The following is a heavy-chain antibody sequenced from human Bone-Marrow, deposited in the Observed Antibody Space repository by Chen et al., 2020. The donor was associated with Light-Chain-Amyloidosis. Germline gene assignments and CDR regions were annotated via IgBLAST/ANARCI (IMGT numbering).Heavy chain of an antibody. Sequence: EVQLEQSGPEVKKPGESLKISCKGSGSTFPNYWIGWGRQMPGKGLEWVGVIYPDDSDARDSPSFEGQVTISADKSITTAYLQWRSLKASDTAMYYCARRRDGYNFDYWGQGTLVTVSS. J-gene: IGHJ4*02. CDR2: IYPDDSDA. CDR1: GSTFPNYW. D-gene: IGHD5-12*01. CDR3: ARRRDGYNFDY. V-gene: IGHV5-51*01.